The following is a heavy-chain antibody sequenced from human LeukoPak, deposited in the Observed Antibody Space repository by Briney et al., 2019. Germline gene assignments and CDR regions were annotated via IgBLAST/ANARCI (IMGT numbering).Heavy chain of an antibody. V-gene: IGHV3-21*01. CDR2: ISSSSSYI. CDR1: GFTFSSYS. CDR3: AREKYSSGSPGSYYFDY. J-gene: IGHJ4*02. D-gene: IGHD6-19*01. Sequence: GGSLRLSCAASGFTFSSYSMNWVRQAPGKGLEWVSSISSSSSYIYYADSVKGRFTISRDNAKNSLYLQMNSLRAEDTAVYYCAREKYSSGSPGSYYFDYWGQGTLVTVSS.